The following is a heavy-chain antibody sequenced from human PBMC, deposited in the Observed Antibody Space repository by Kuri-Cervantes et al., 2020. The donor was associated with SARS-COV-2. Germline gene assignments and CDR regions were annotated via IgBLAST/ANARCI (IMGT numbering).Heavy chain of an antibody. V-gene: IGHV4-34*01. CDR1: GGSFSGYY. D-gene: IGHD4-17*01. Sequence: GSLRLSCAVYGGSFSGYYWSWIRQPPGKGLEWIGEINHSGSTNYNPSLKSRVTISVDTSKNQSSLKLSSVTAADTAVYYCARLSTVTDNYGMDVWGQGTTVTVSS. CDR3: ARLSTVTDNYGMDV. CDR2: INHSGST. J-gene: IGHJ6*02.